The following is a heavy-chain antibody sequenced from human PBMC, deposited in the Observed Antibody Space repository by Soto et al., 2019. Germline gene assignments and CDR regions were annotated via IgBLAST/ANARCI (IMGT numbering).Heavy chain of an antibody. CDR2: IIPIFDTA. V-gene: IGHV1-69*01. J-gene: IGHJ6*02. CDR3: ARNGTLTGYSYGMDV. Sequence: QVQLVQSGAELRKPGSSVKVSCKASGGTFSDSTINWVRQAPGQRLEWMGGIIPIFDTANYAEKFQGRVTITADESTSTSFMEVSSLRSEDTAVYYCARNGTLTGYSYGMDVWVQGTMVTVSS. CDR1: GGTFSDST. D-gene: IGHD1-1*01.